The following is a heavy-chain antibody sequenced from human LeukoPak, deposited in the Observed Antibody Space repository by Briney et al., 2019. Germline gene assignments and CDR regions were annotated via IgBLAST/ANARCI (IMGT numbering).Heavy chain of an antibody. V-gene: IGHV3-21*01. CDR3: ARTMATVVTPTFDM. Sequence: GGSLRLSCAASGFTFSNYAMNWVRQAPGKGLEWVSSISSSGSSTYSADSVKGRFTISRDNAKNSLYLQMSSLRSEDTAVYYCARTMATVVTPTFDMWGLGTMVTVSS. CDR1: GFTFSNYA. D-gene: IGHD4-23*01. J-gene: IGHJ3*02. CDR2: ISSSGSST.